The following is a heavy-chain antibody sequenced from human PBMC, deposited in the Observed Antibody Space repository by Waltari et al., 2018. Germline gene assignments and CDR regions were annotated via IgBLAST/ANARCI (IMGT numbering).Heavy chain of an antibody. D-gene: IGHD4-17*01. J-gene: IGHJ4*02. CDR1: GGSFSGYY. V-gene: IGHV4-34*01. CDR2: INHSGST. Sequence: QVQLQQWGAGLLKPSETLSLTCAVYGGSFSGYYWSWSREPPGKGLEWIGEINHSGSTNYNPSLKSRVTISVDTSKNQFSLKLSSVTAADTAVYYCARGNYGDYDYWGQGTLVTVSS. CDR3: ARGNYGDYDY.